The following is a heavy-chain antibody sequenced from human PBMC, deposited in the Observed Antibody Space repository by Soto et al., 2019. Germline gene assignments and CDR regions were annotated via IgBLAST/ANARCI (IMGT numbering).Heavy chain of an antibody. Sequence: ASGKVSCNASGYTFTNYAMDWVRQAPGQRLEWIGWINAGNGNKNYSQKLKGRVTINREKSESTDYMELSSMRSEETAVYYCARDLGGWPDYWGQGTLVTVSS. CDR3: ARDLGGWPDY. D-gene: IGHD2-15*01. J-gene: IGHJ4*02. V-gene: IGHV1-3*01. CDR1: GYTFTNYA. CDR2: INAGNGNK.